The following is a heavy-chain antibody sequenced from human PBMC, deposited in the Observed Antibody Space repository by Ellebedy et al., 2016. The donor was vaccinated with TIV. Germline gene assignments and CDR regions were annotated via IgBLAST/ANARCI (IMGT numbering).Heavy chain of an antibody. CDR2: IGVYNGRT. CDR1: GYSFTRYG. V-gene: IGHV1-18*01. D-gene: IGHD5-12*01. J-gene: IGHJ4*02. Sequence: ASVKVSCKASGYSFTRYGIGWVRQAPGQGLEWMGWIGVYNGRTEYAQKFQGRLTVTTDTSTDTVYMELRSLRSDDSAVYYCAKDEGWIVDYWGQGTLVTVSS. CDR3: AKDEGWIVDY.